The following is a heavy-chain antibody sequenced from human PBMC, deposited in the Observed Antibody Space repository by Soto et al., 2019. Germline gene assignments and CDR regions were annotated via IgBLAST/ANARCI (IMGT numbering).Heavy chain of an antibody. Sequence: GASVKVSCKASGYTFTSYAMHWVRQAPGQRLEWMGWINAGNGNTKYSQKFQGRVTITRDTSASTAYMELSSLRSEDTAVYYCARDLGYYDFWSGYYTGRGFDYWGQGTLVTVSS. D-gene: IGHD3-3*01. V-gene: IGHV1-3*01. CDR1: GYTFTSYA. J-gene: IGHJ4*02. CDR3: ARDLGYYDFWSGYYTGRGFDY. CDR2: INAGNGNT.